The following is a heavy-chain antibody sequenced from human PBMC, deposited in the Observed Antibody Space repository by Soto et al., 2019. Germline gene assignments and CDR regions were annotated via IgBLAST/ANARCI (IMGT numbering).Heavy chain of an antibody. CDR1: GFTLRNYA. CDR3: AKAKNDYIRQHPTPFVY. Sequence: GGSLRLSCEASGFTLRNYAMTWIRQAPGKGLEWVSLISANDVGTYYAESVKTRFTISTDQSRNTVYLQMDSLRADDTAIYYCAKAKNDYIRQHPTPFVYCCPGTFLTRSS. V-gene: IGHV3-23*01. CDR2: ISANDVGT. D-gene: IGHD5-12*01. J-gene: IGHJ4*02.